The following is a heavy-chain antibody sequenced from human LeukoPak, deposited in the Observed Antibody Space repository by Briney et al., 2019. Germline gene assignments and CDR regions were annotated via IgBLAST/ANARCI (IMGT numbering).Heavy chain of an antibody. CDR1: GGSISSSSYY. CDR3: ARSWELGYYDSSGPFDY. V-gene: IGHV4-39*01. D-gene: IGHD3-22*01. Sequence: PSETLSLTCTVSGGSISSSSYYWGWIRQPPGKGLEWIGSIYYSGSTYYNPSLKSRVTISVDTSKNQFSLKLSSVTAADTAVYYCARSWELGYYDSSGPFDYWGQGTLVTVSS. CDR2: IYYSGST. J-gene: IGHJ4*02.